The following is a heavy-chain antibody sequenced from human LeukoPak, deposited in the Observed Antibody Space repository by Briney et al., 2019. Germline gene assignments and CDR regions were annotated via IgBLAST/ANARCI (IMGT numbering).Heavy chain of an antibody. J-gene: IGHJ5*02. CDR3: ARDNSVGDVAWWFDP. CDR1: GYTLAELS. CDR2: FAPGDAET. V-gene: IGHV1-24*01. D-gene: IGHD1-26*01. Sequence: ASVKVSCKVSGYTLAELSIHWVRQAPGKALEWMGGFAPGDAETIYAQKFQGTVTMTEDTSTDTAYMELSSLRSEDTAVYYCARDNSVGDVAWWFDPWGQGTLVTVSS.